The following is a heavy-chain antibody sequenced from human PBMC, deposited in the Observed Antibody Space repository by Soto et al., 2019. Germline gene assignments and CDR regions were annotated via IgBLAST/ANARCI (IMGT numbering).Heavy chain of an antibody. CDR2: IDSDGSRI. Sequence: EVQLVESGGGLVQPGESLRLSCAASGFTFSNYWMHWVRQAPGKGLVWVSGIDSDGSRITYADFVKGRFTMSRDNAKNTVYLHMNSLTAEDTAVYYCVRTSLVVAVATREDFWGQGTLVTVSS. D-gene: IGHD2-15*01. J-gene: IGHJ4*02. CDR1: GFTFSNYW. V-gene: IGHV3-74*03. CDR3: VRTSLVVAVATREDF.